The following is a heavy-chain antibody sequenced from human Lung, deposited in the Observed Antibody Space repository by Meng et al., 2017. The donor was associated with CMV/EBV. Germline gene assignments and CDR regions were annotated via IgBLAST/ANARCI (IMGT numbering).Heavy chain of an antibody. CDR1: GLRFSRFW. CDR3: RDGHYSGR. D-gene: IGHD2-8*01. V-gene: IGHV3-7*02. J-gene: IGHJ4*02. Sequence: QVVESGGGLVQPGGYRRLTCKVSGLRFSRFWMSWVRQAPGKGLEWVANIKEDGSEKYYVDSVKGRFTISRDNAKNSLYLQMNSLRVEDTAVYYCRDGHYSGRWGQGTLVTVSS. CDR2: IKEDGSEK.